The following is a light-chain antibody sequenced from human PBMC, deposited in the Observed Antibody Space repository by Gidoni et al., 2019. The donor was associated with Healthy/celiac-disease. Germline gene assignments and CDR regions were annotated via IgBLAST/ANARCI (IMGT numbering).Light chain of an antibody. CDR1: SLRSQY. CDR2: GKN. CDR3: NSRDSSGNHP. Sequence: SSELTQDPAVSVALGQTVRITCQGDSLRSQYATWYQQKPGHAPVLVHYGKNNPPSGIPDRFSGSSSGNTASLTITGAQAEDEADYYCNSRDSSGNHPFGGGTKLTVL. V-gene: IGLV3-19*01. J-gene: IGLJ2*01.